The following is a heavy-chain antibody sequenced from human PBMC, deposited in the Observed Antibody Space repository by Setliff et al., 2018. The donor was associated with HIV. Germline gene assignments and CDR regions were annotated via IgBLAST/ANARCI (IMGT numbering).Heavy chain of an antibody. D-gene: IGHD2-21*01. J-gene: IGHJ3*01. CDR2: IAHSGGT. CDR3: VRGRDFIVRHLHFTAGGAYDV. V-gene: IGHV4-34*01. CDR1: GESMSGYF. Sequence: PSETLSLTCAFYGESMSGYFWTWIRQSPGTGLEWLGEIAHSGGTNYKSSLKSRLTISVDPSRNQFSLRLTSVTVADTAVYYCVRGRDFIVRHLHFTAGGAYDVWGPGTLVTV.